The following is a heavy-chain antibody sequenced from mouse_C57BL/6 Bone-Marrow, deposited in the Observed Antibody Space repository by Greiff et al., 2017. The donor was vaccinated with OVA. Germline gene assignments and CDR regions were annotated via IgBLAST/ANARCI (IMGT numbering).Heavy chain of an antibody. D-gene: IGHD4-1*01. J-gene: IGHJ2*01. CDR2: IYPRSGNT. Sequence: VQLQESGAELARPGASVKLSCKASGYTFTSYGISWVKQRTGQGLEWIGEIYPRSGNTYYNEKFKGKATLTADKSSSTAYMELRSLTSEDSAVYFCARMETGTDYFDYWGQGTTLTVSS. V-gene: IGHV1-81*01. CDR1: GYTFTSYG. CDR3: ARMETGTDYFDY.